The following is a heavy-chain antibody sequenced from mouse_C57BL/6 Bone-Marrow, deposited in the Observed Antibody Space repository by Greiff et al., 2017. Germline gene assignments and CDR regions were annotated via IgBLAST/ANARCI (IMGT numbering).Heavy chain of an antibody. V-gene: IGHV1-69*01. D-gene: IGHD2-4*01. CDR2: IDPSDSYT. CDR1: GYTFTSYW. CDR3: AREGLRRDWYFDV. J-gene: IGHJ1*03. Sequence: QVQLQQPGAELVMPGASVKLSCKASGYTFTSYWMHWVKQRPGPGLEWIGEIDPSDSYTNYNQKFKGKSTLTVDKSSSTAYMQLSSLTSEDAAVYDCAREGLRRDWYFDVWGTGTTVTVSS.